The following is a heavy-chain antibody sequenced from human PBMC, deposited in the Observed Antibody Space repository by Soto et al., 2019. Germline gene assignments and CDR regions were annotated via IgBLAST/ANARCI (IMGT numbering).Heavy chain of an antibody. V-gene: IGHV4-59*01. CDR3: ARFISVAGTFDY. CDR2: TYYSGST. J-gene: IGHJ4*02. Sequence: SETLSLTCTVSGGSISSYYWSWIRQPPGKGLEWIGYTYYSGSTNYNPSLKSRVTISVDTSKNQFSLKLSSVTAADTAVYYCARFISVAGTFDYWGQGTLVTVSS. D-gene: IGHD6-19*01. CDR1: GGSISSYY.